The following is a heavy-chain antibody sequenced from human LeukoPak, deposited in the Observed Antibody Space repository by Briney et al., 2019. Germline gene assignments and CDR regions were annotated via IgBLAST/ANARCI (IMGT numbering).Heavy chain of an antibody. CDR3: AREAPDPFDY. Sequence: GGSLRLSCAASGFTFSSCEMNWVRQAPGKGLEWVAYISSSGSAIHYADSVKGRFTISRDNAKNSVYLQMNGLRAEDTAVYYCAREAPDPFDYWGQGTLVTVSS. CDR1: GFTFSSCE. V-gene: IGHV3-48*03. J-gene: IGHJ4*02. CDR2: ISSSGSAI.